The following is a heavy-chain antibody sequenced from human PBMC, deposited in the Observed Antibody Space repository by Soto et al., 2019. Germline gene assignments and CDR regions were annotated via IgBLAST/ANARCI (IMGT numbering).Heavy chain of an antibody. Sequence: EVQLVESGGGLVQPGGSLRLSCAASGFTFNTYWMGWVRQFPGKGLEWVANIKQDGSEKNYVDSVKGRFTISRDNAKKSLYLQMNSLRAEDPAVYYCARENYFDYWGQGTLVTVSS. V-gene: IGHV3-7*04. J-gene: IGHJ4*02. CDR2: IKQDGSEK. CDR1: GFTFNTYW. CDR3: ARENYFDY.